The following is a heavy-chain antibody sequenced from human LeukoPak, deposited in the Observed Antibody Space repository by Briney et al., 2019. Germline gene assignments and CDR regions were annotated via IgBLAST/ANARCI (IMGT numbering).Heavy chain of an antibody. CDR3: ARDSAINWFDP. J-gene: IGHJ5*02. Sequence: PSETLFLTCTVSGGSVGSGSYYWSWIRQSPGKGLEWIGYILYSDITNYNPSLKSRVTMSVDTSKNQFSLRLTSVTAADTAVYYCARDSAINWFDPWGQGTLVTVSS. CDR2: ILYSDIT. CDR1: GGSVGSGSYY. V-gene: IGHV4-61*01.